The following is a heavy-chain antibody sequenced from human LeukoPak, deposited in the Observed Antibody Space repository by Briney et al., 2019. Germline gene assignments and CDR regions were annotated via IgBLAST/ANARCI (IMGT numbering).Heavy chain of an antibody. CDR3: ARDRESSGWTTISDY. Sequence: GGSLRLSCAASGFTFSSYSMNWVRQAPGKGLEWVSSISNSSSYIYYADSVKGRFTISRDNAKNSLYLQMNSLRAEDTAVYYCARDRESSGWTTISDYWGQGTLVTVSS. CDR2: ISNSSSYI. CDR1: GFTFSSYS. D-gene: IGHD6-19*01. V-gene: IGHV3-21*01. J-gene: IGHJ4*02.